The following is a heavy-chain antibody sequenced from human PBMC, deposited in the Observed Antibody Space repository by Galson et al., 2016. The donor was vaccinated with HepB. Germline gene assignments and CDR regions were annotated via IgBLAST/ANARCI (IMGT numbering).Heavy chain of an antibody. CDR1: GFSSSDYA. D-gene: IGHD4-23*01. CDR3: AKDFRWTSDY. V-gene: IGHV3-30-3*01. CDR2: ISDDGHNK. Sequence: SLRLSCAASGFSSSDYAMHWVRQAPGKGLEWVAIISDDGHNKYYADSVKGRFTISRDDSKDTVNLKMNSLRREDTAVYYCAKDFRWTSDYWGQGILVTVSS. J-gene: IGHJ4*02.